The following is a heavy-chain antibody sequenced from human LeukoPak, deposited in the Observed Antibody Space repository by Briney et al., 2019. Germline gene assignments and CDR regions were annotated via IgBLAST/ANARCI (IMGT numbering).Heavy chain of an antibody. CDR1: GFTFSRYA. CDR3: ARGRYDVLAGYQPPYFDY. V-gene: IGHV3-23*01. J-gene: IGHJ4*02. CDR2: ISASGSST. Sequence: PGGSLRLSCAASGFTFSRYAMSWVRQAPGKGLEWVSAISASGSSTFYADSVKGRFTISRDNAKDSLYLQMNSLRAEDTAVYYCARGRYDVLAGYQPPYFDYWGQGTLVTVSS. D-gene: IGHD3-9*01.